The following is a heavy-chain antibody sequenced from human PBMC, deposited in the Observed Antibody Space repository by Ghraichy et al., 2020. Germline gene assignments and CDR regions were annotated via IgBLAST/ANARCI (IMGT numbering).Heavy chain of an antibody. V-gene: IGHV3-21*01. CDR1: GFIFSSYS. D-gene: IGHD3-22*01. CDR2: ISGGSDYI. J-gene: IGHJ4*02. CDR3: TRDPYFYDTSDYYDEGDY. Sequence: GESLNISCAASGFIFSSYSMNWVRQAPGKGLKWLSSISGGSDYIYYADSVKGRFTISRDNAKNSLYLQMNSLRAEDTAVYYCTRDPYFYDTSDYYDEGDYWGQGTLVTVSS.